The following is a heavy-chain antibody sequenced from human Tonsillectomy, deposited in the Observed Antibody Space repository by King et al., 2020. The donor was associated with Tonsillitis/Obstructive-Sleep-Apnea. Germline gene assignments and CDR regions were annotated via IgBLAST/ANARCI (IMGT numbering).Heavy chain of an antibody. Sequence: VQLVESGGGLVQPGGSLRLSCAASRFTFSSSSMNWVRQAPGKGLEWVSYISSSSSTIYYADSVKGRFTISRYNAKDSLYLQMNSLRDEDTAVYYCARDRDVVVVAARGFDPWGQGTLVTVSS. J-gene: IGHJ5*02. CDR1: RFTFSSSS. CDR3: ARDRDVVVVAARGFDP. D-gene: IGHD2-15*01. CDR2: ISSSSSTI. V-gene: IGHV3-48*02.